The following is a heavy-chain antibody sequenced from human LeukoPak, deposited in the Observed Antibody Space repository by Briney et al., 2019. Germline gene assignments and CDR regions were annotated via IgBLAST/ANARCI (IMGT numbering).Heavy chain of an antibody. D-gene: IGHD3-22*01. J-gene: IGHJ3*02. V-gene: IGHV3-13*01. CDR2: IDTAGDT. Sequence: GGSLRLSCAASGFTFSTYDMHWVRQGTGKGLEWVSAIDTAGDTYYPASVKGRFSISRENAKNSLYLQMNSLRAGDTAVYYCARDYYDSSGYVEPVNAFDIWGQGTMVTVSS. CDR1: GFTFSTYD. CDR3: ARDYYDSSGYVEPVNAFDI.